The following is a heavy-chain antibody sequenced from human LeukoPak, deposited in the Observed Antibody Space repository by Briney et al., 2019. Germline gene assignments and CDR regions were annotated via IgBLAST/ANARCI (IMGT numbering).Heavy chain of an antibody. V-gene: IGHV3-23*01. CDR2: IRGSGDST. Sequence: GGSLRLSCAASGFTFSNYAISCARQAPGKGLEWVSGIRGSGDSTYFADSVKGRFTIARDKSKNTVYLQMNRLRCEVTAVYYCAKDTDYATSGTIDYWGQGTLVTVSS. CDR3: AKDTDYATSGTIDY. D-gene: IGHD1-14*01. CDR1: GFTFSNYA. J-gene: IGHJ4*02.